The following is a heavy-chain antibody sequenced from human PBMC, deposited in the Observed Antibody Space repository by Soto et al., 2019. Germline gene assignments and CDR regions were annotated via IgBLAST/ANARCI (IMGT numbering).Heavy chain of an antibody. D-gene: IGHD5-12*01. CDR2: ISSSSSYI. CDR1: GFTFSSYS. Sequence: GGSLRLSCAASGFTFSSYSMNWVRQAPGKGLEWVSSISSSSSYIYYADSVKGRFTISRDNAKNSLYLQMNSLRAEDTAVYYCVGGYVTLYWSGAPLDYWGQGTLVTVSS. CDR3: VGGYVTLYWSGAPLDY. V-gene: IGHV3-21*01. J-gene: IGHJ4*02.